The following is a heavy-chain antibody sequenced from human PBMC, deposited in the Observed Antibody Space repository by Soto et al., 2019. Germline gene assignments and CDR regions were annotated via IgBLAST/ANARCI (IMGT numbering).Heavy chain of an antibody. J-gene: IGHJ3*02. D-gene: IGHD6-19*01. V-gene: IGHV1-2*02. Sequence: ASVKVSCKASGYTFTGYYMHWVRQAPGQGLEWMGWINPNSGGTNYAQKFQGRVTMTRDTSISTAYMELSRLRSDDTAVYYCAKSLQGSSGWRRRADAFDIWGQGTMVTVSS. CDR3: AKSLQGSSGWRRRADAFDI. CDR1: GYTFTGYY. CDR2: INPNSGGT.